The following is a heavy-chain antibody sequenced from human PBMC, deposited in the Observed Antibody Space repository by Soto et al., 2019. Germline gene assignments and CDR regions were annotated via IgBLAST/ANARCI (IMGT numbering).Heavy chain of an antibody. Sequence: SQTLSLTCAISGDSVSSSSATWNWSRQSPSRGLEWLGRTYYRSKWYNDYAMFVKGRLVINRDTSANQSSLQLSSVTPEVQAVHLSRRVLTRTTLDSWGQGTTVTGPS. J-gene: IGHJ4*02. D-gene: IGHD3-10*01. CDR3: RRVLTRTTLDS. V-gene: IGHV6-1*01. CDR1: GDSVSSSSAT. CDR2: TYYRSKWYN.